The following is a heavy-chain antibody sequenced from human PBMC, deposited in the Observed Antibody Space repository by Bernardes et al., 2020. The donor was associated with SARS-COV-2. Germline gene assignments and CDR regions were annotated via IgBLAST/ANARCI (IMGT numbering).Heavy chain of an antibody. V-gene: IGHV3-74*01. CDR2: ISPDGSIT. CDR3: ARGGSYFAFPHDY. Sequence: RGSLRLSCVASGFTFSDNCMHWVRQAPGKGLVWVSRISPDGSITTYADSVKGRFSISRDIAKNTLYLQMTSLTAEDTAVYYCARGGSYFAFPHDYWGQGTLVTVSS. CDR1: GFTFSDNC. J-gene: IGHJ4*02. D-gene: IGHD1-26*01.